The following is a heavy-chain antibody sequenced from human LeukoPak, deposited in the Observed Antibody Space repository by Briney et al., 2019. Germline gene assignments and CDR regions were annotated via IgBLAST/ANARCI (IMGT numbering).Heavy chain of an antibody. CDR1: GFTFSSYW. V-gene: IGHV3-7*03. CDR3: AKDSGYGPIDY. Sequence: GGSLRLSCVVSGFTFSSYWMSWVRQAPGKGLEWVANIKQDGGEIYYVDSVKGRFTISRDNAKNTLYLQMNSLRAEDTAVYYCAKDSGYGPIDYWGQGTLVTVPS. CDR2: IKQDGGEI. D-gene: IGHD5-12*01. J-gene: IGHJ4*02.